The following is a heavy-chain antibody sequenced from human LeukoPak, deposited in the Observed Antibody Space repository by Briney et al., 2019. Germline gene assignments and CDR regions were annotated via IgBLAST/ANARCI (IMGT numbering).Heavy chain of an antibody. J-gene: IGHJ4*02. D-gene: IGHD1-26*01. CDR3: ARDTSGSYFDY. CDR1: GYTFTGYY. V-gene: IGHV1-2*02. Sequence: ASVKVSCKASGYTFTGYYMHWVRQAPGQGLEWMGWINPNSGGTNYAQKFQGRVTITRDTSIRTAYMELNRLRADDTAVYYCARDTSGSYFDYWGQGTLVTVSS. CDR2: INPNSGGT.